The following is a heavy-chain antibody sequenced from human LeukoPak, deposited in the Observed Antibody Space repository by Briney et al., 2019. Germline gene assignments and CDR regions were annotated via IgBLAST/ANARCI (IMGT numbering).Heavy chain of an antibody. D-gene: IGHD6-13*01. Sequence: GASVKVSCKTSGYTFTSYGISWVRQAPGQGLEWMGWISAYNGNTKYAQKLQGRVTMTTDTSTSTAYMELRSLRSDDTAVYYCARDWGAMAAAGPSGYYYYMDVWGKGTTVTISS. CDR1: GYTFTSYG. V-gene: IGHV1-18*01. CDR3: ARDWGAMAAAGPSGYYYYMDV. J-gene: IGHJ6*03. CDR2: ISAYNGNT.